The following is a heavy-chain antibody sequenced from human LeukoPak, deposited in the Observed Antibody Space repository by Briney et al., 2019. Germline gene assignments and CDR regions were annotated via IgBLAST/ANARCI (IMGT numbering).Heavy chain of an antibody. V-gene: IGHV4-34*01. CDR3: ARGQVPAARGYNWFDP. CDR1: GWSFNDYY. CDR2: INARGDT. J-gene: IGHJ5*02. Sequence: SETLSLTCAVYGWSFNDYYWNWIRQPPGKGLEWIGEINARGDTNYNPSLKSRVTISVDTSKKQFSLRLTSMIAADTALYYCARGQVPAARGYNWFDPWGQGTLVTVSS. D-gene: IGHD2-2*01.